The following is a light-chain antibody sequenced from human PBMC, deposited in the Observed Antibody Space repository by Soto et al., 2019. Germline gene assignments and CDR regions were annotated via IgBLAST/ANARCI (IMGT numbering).Light chain of an antibody. Sequence: EIVMTQSPATLSVSPGERATLSCRASQRVSSNLAWYQQKPGQAPRLLIYGATTRATGIPARFSGSGSGTEFTLTISSLQSEDFAVYYCHQYNNWWTFGQGTKVEIK. V-gene: IGKV3-15*01. J-gene: IGKJ1*01. CDR3: HQYNNWWT. CDR1: QRVSSN. CDR2: GAT.